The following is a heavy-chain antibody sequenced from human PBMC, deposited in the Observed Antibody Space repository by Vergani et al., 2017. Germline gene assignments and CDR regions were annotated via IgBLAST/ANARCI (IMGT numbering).Heavy chain of an antibody. CDR1: GFTFSSYG. CDR2: ISYDGSNK. D-gene: IGHD3-22*01. J-gene: IGHJ6*03. CDR3: AKDSYYYDSSGYYSDYYYYYMDV. V-gene: IGHV3-30*18. Sequence: QVQLVESGGGVVQPGRSLRLSCAASGFTFSSYGMHWVRQAPGTGLEWVAVISYDGSNKYYADSVKGRFTISRDNSKNTLYLQMNSLRAEDTAVYYCAKDSYYYDSSGYYSDYYYYYMDVWGKGTTVTVSS.